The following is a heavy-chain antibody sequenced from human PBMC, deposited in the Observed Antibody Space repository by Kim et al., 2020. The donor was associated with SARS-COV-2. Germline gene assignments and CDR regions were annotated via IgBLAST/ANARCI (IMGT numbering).Heavy chain of an antibody. Sequence: GGSLRLSCAASGFNFSTYAMTWVRQAPGKGLEWVSTISGGARSTYYAASVKGRFTISRDNSKNTLYLQVNSLRAEDTAIYYCAKLGRASSWFGELWVDYWGQGTLVTVSS. J-gene: IGHJ4*02. CDR3: AKLGRASSWFGELWVDY. D-gene: IGHD3-10*01. CDR2: ISGGARST. CDR1: GFNFSTYA. V-gene: IGHV3-23*01.